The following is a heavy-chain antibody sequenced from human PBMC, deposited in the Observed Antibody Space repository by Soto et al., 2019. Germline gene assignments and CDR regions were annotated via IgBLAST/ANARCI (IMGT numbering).Heavy chain of an antibody. J-gene: IGHJ4*02. CDR1: GYTFTSYE. CDR2: INPSGGST. D-gene: IGHD5-12*01. V-gene: IGHV1-46*01. CDR3: ARDRRDGYNTFDY. Sequence: ASVKVSCKASGYTFTSYEMYWVRQAPGQGLEWMGIINPSGGSTTYAQKFQGRVTMTRGTSTSTVYMELSSLRSEDTAVYYCARDRRDGYNTFDYWGQGTLVTVSS.